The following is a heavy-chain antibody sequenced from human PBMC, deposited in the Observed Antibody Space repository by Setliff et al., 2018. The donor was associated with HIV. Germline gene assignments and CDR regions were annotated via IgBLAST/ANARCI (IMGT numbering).Heavy chain of an antibody. J-gene: IGHJ4*02. CDR1: GYTFTSYY. CDR2: VNPSDGST. V-gene: IGHV1-46*01. Sequence: AASVKVSCKASGYTFTSYYMHWVRQAPGQGLEWMGIVNPSDGSTSNSQKFQGRVTMTRDTSTSTVYMEVSSLRSEDTAVYFCARTSSALTTRGEYYFDYWGQGTLVTVSS. CDR3: ARTSSALTTRGEYYFDY. D-gene: IGHD4-4*01.